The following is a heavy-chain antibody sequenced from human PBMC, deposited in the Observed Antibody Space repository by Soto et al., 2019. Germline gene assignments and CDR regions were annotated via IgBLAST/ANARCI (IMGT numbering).Heavy chain of an antibody. V-gene: IGHV3-66*01. Sequence: GGSLRLSCAVSGFTVSSNYMXWVRQAPGKGLEWVSFIYSGGNTYYADSVKGRFTISRDNSKNMLYLQMNSLRVEDTAVYYCAREVRVRGFAFDIWGQGTMVTVSS. D-gene: IGHD3-3*01. CDR1: GFTVSSNY. J-gene: IGHJ3*02. CDR2: IYSGGNT. CDR3: AREVRVRGFAFDI.